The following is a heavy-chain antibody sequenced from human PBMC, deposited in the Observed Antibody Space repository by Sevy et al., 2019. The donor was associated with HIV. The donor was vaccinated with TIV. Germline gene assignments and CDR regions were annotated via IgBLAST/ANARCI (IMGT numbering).Heavy chain of an antibody. CDR2: ISAYNGNT. CDR3: ARARTSYSSSRGDFDY. J-gene: IGHJ4*02. Sequence: ASVKVSCKASGYTFTSYGISWVRQAPGQGLEWMGWISAYNGNTNYAQKLQGRVTMTTDTSTSTAYMELRSLRSDVTAVYYCARARTSYSSSRGDFDYWGQGTLVTVSS. V-gene: IGHV1-18*01. CDR1: GYTFTSYG. D-gene: IGHD6-6*01.